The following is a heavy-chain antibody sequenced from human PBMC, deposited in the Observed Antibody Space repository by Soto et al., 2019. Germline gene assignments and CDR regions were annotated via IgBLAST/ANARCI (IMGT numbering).Heavy chain of an antibody. J-gene: IGHJ4*02. Sequence: LRLSCAASGFTFSSYSMNWVRQAPGKGLEWVSYISSSSSTIYYADSVKGRFTISRDNAKNSLYLQMNSLRDEDTAVYYCARDRMYYDFWTSFDYWGQGTLVTVSS. V-gene: IGHV3-48*02. CDR3: ARDRMYYDFWTSFDY. D-gene: IGHD3-3*01. CDR1: GFTFSSYS. CDR2: ISSSSSTI.